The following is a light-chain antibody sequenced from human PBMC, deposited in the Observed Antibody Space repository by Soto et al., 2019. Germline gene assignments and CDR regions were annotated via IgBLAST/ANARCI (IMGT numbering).Light chain of an antibody. CDR2: AAS. J-gene: IGKJ1*01. V-gene: IGKV1-39*01. Sequence: DIQVTQSPSTLSASVGDRVTITCRASRSVSKWLAWYQHSPGKAPRLLIYAASSLQSGVPSRFSGSGSGTDFTLTISSLQPEDFATYYCQQSYSTLFTFGQGTKVDIK. CDR1: RSVSKW. CDR3: QQSYSTLFT.